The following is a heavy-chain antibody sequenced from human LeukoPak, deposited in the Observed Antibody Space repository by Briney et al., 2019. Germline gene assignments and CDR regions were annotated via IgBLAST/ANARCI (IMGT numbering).Heavy chain of an antibody. CDR2: INPSGGST. CDR1: GYTFTSYY. J-gene: IGHJ4*02. V-gene: IGHV1-46*01. Sequence: ASVKVSCKASGYTFTSYYMHWVRQAPGQGLEWMGIINPSGGSTSYAQKFQGRVTMTRDTSTSTVYMELSSLRSEDTAVNYCARAALSGSYARVYYFDYWGQGTLVTVSS. CDR3: ARAALSGSYARVYYFDY. D-gene: IGHD1-26*01.